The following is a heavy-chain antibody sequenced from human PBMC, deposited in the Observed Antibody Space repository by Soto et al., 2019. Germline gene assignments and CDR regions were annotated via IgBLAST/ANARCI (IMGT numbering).Heavy chain of an antibody. D-gene: IGHD3-22*01. CDR2: FDPEDGET. CDR3: APAAQYYYDSSGYYYGDY. V-gene: IGHV1-24*01. CDR1: GYTLTELS. Sequence: GASVKVSCKVSGYTLTELSMHWVRQAPGKGLEWMGGFDPEDGETIYAQKFQGRVTMTEDTSTDTAYMELSSLRSEDTAVYYCAPAAQYYYDSSGYYYGDYWGQGTLVTVSS. J-gene: IGHJ4*02.